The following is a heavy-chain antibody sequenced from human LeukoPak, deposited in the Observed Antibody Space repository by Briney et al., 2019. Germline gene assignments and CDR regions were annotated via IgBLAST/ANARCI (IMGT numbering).Heavy chain of an antibody. D-gene: IGHD5-12*01. V-gene: IGHV4-39*07. J-gene: IGHJ5*02. CDR1: GGSISSSTYY. CDR2: IYHSGST. Sequence: SETLSLTCTVSGGSISSSTYYWGGIRQPPGKGLEWIGSIYHSGSTYYNPSLKSRVNISVDTSKNQFSLKLSSVTAADTAVYYCARAPAPYRYNWFDPWGQGTLVTVSS. CDR3: ARAPAPYRYNWFDP.